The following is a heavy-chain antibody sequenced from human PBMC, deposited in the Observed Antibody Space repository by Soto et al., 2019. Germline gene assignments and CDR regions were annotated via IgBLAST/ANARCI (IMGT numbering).Heavy chain of an antibody. D-gene: IGHD6-19*01. V-gene: IGHV3-23*01. CDR2: ISGSGGSA. J-gene: IGHJ3*01. Sequence: GSRRVYAAGAGLSLSNYAINWVRQAPGKGLEWVSVISGSGGSASYADSVQGSFTISRDNSNNTLYLQMNRLRAEDTAIYSCVREGSGWYARGSVDVWGRGTMVTVSS. CDR3: VREGSGWYARGSVDV. CDR1: GLSLSNYA.